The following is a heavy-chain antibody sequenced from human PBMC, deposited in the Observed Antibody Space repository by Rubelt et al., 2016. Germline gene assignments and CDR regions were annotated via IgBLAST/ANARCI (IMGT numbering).Heavy chain of an antibody. V-gene: IGHV4-59*01. J-gene: IGHJ4*02. CDR3: ARDGVSSSGWRPFDY. Sequence: QLQLQESGPGLVKPSETLSLTCTVSGGSISSYYWSWIRQPPGKGLEWIGYIYYSGSTNYNPSRKGQGPISVEPSKNGFSLKLSCVTGADTAVYYCARDGVSSSGWRPFDYWGQGTLVTVSS. D-gene: IGHD6-19*01. CDR2: IYYSGST. CDR1: GGSISSYY.